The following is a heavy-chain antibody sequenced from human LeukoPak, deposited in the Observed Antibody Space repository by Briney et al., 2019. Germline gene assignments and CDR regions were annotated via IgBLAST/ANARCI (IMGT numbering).Heavy chain of an antibody. D-gene: IGHD3-22*01. CDR1: GGSISSTTYY. CDR2: IYHSGST. J-gene: IGHJ1*01. CDR3: ARVVQSTDSSGFYLPEYFQH. V-gene: IGHV4-39*07. Sequence: SETLSLTCTVSGGSISSTTYYWGWIRQPPGKGLEWIGSIYHSGSTYYNPSLKSRVTISVDTSKNQFSLKLRSVTAADTAVYYCARVVQSTDSSGFYLPEYFQHWGQGTLVTVSS.